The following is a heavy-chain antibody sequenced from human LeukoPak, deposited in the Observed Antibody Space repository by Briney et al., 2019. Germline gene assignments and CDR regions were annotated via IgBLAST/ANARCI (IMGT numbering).Heavy chain of an antibody. CDR2: IDSDGRST. V-gene: IGHV3-74*01. Sequence: GGSLRLSWAASGFTFSSYWMHWVRQAPGKGLVWVSRIDSDGRSTSYADSVKGRFTISRENSKNTLYLQMNSLRAEDTAVYYCAKKPVEIGVNVAYYYYMDVWGKGTTVTVSS. CDR1: GFTFSSYW. CDR3: AKKPVEIGVNVAYYYYMDV. D-gene: IGHD5-24*01. J-gene: IGHJ6*03.